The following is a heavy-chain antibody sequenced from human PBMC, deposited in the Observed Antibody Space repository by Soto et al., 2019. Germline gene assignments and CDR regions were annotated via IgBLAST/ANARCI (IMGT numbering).Heavy chain of an antibody. J-gene: IGHJ5*02. Sequence: PGGSLRLSCAASGFTFSGSAMHWVRQASGKGLEWVGRIRSKANSYATAYAASVKGRFTISRDDSKNTAYLQMNSLKTEDTAVYYCTRIYCSGGSCYPNWFDPWGQGTLVTVSS. CDR1: GFTFSGSA. D-gene: IGHD2-15*01. V-gene: IGHV3-73*01. CDR3: TRIYCSGGSCYPNWFDP. CDR2: IRSKANSYAT.